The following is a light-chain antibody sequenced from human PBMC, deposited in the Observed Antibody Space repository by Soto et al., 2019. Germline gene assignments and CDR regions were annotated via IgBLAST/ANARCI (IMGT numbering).Light chain of an antibody. CDR3: SSYAGSDLYV. V-gene: IGLV2-8*01. J-gene: IGLJ1*01. CDR2: EVS. Sequence: QSALTQPPSASGSPGQSVTISCTGTSSDVGGYKYVSWYQQHPGKAPKVMIYEVSKRPSGVPDRFSGSKSGNTASLTVSGLQAEDEADYYCSSYAGSDLYVFGRGTKVXV. CDR1: SSDVGGYKY.